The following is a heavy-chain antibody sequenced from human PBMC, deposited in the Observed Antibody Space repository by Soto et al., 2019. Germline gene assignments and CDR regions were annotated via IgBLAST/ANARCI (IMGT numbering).Heavy chain of an antibody. CDR1: GFTFSSYG. CDR2: ISDDGSNK. V-gene: IGHV3-30*18. D-gene: IGHD1-26*01. J-gene: IGHJ4*02. CDR3: AKDLLVVGATPAYY. Sequence: QVQLVESGGGVVQPGRSLRLSCAASGFTFSSYGMHWVRQAPGKGLEWVAVISDDGSNKYYADSVKGRFTISRDNSKNTLYLQMNSLRAEDTAVYYCAKDLLVVGATPAYYWGQGTLVTVSS.